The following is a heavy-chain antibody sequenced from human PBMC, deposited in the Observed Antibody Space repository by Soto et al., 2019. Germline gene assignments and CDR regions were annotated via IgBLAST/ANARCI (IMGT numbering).Heavy chain of an antibody. CDR2: IYYSGST. D-gene: IGHD3-3*01. CDR3: ATAPQLRFLEWLTYPDWFDP. Sequence: SVPLSLTCTVSGGSNSSSRYYWGWIRQPPGKGLEWIGSIYYSGSTYYNPSLKSRVTISVDTSKNQFSLKLSSVTVADTAVYYCATAPQLRFLEWLTYPDWFDPWGQGTLVTVSS. J-gene: IGHJ5*02. CDR1: GGSNSSSRYY. V-gene: IGHV4-39*01.